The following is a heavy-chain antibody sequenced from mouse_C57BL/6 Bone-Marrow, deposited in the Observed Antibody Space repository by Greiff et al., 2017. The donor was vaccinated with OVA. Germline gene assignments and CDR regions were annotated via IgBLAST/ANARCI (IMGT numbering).Heavy chain of an antibody. CDR1: GFNIKDDY. Sequence: VQLKESGAELVRPGASVKLSCTASGFNIKDDYMHWVKQRPEQGLEWIGWIDPENGDTEYASKFQGKATITADTSSNPAYLQLSSLTSEDTAVYYCTFYGSSYPWFAYWGQGTLVTVSA. CDR3: TFYGSSYPWFAY. J-gene: IGHJ3*01. V-gene: IGHV14-4*01. CDR2: IDPENGDT. D-gene: IGHD1-1*01.